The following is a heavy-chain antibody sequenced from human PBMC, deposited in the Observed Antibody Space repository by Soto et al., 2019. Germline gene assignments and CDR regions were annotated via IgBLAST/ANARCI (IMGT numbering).Heavy chain of an antibody. V-gene: IGHV4-31*03. Sequence: QVKLQESGPGLVKPSQTLSLTCTVSNDSMSSGGYFWVWIRQHPGKGLEWIGPISSSGSPNPNPSLKSRVSMSGDTKNNQFSLKLTSVTVADTAVYYCARGGGYTASGGNSGFWFDPWGQGTLVTVSS. CDR3: ARGGGYTASGGNSGFWFDP. J-gene: IGHJ5*02. D-gene: IGHD5-18*01. CDR2: ISSSGSP. CDR1: NDSMSSGGYF.